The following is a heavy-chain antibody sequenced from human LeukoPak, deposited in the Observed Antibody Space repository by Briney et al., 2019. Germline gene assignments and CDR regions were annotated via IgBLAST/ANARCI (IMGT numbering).Heavy chain of an antibody. J-gene: IGHJ4*02. CDR1: GYTFTSYG. V-gene: IGHV1-18*01. CDR3: ARARLYSSGWYEEYYFDY. D-gene: IGHD6-19*01. Sequence: SVNVSCKASGYTFTSYGISWVRQAPGQGLEWMGWISAYNGNTNYAQKLQGRVTMTTDTSTSTAYMELRSLRSDDTAVYYCARARLYSSGWYEEYYFDYWGQGTLVTVSS. CDR2: ISAYNGNT.